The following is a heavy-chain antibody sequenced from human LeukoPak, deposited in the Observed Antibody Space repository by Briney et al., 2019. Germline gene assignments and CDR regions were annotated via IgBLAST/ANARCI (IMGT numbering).Heavy chain of an antibody. CDR2: IIPILGIA. D-gene: IGHD3-22*01. Sequence: GASVKVSCKASGGTFSSYAISWVRQAPGQGLEWMGSIIPILGIANYAQKFQGRVTITADKSTSTAYMELSSLRSEDTAVYYCARGYYYDSSGYFEFDYWGQGTLVTVSS. J-gene: IGHJ4*02. CDR1: GGTFSSYA. CDR3: ARGYYYDSSGYFEFDY. V-gene: IGHV1-69*04.